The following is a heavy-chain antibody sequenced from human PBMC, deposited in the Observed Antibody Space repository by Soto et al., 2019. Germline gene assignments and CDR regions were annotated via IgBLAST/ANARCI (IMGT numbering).Heavy chain of an antibody. J-gene: IGHJ3*01. CDR1: GYTFTNYY. D-gene: IGHD4-17*01. CDR2: INPNRGGT. Sequence: QVQLVQSGAEVKKPGASVKVSCDASGYTFTNYYIHWVRQARGQGLEWMGWINPNRGGTNFAQKFQGRVSMTRDTSITTAYMELNRLTSDDTAVYYCARDLGYGGNSGAFDVWGQGTMITVSS. CDR3: ARDLGYGGNSGAFDV. V-gene: IGHV1-2*02.